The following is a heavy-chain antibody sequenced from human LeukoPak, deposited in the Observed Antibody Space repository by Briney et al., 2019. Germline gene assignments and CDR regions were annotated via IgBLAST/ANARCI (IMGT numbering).Heavy chain of an antibody. CDR3: ARDSGSYLSDYYYGMDV. V-gene: IGHV3-33*08. D-gene: IGHD1-26*01. Sequence: GGSLRLSCAASGFTVSSNYMSWVRQAPGKGLEWVAVIWYDGSNKCYADSVKGRFTISRDNSKNTLYLQMNSLRAEDTAVYYCARDSGSYLSDYYYGMDVWGQGTTVTVSS. J-gene: IGHJ6*02. CDR2: IWYDGSNK. CDR1: GFTVSSNY.